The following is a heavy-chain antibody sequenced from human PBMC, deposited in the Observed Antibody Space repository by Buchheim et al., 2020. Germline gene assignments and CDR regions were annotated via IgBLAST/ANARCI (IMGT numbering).Heavy chain of an antibody. CDR2: INSGNKE. D-gene: IGHD3-10*01. Sequence: EVQVMESGGGLVQPGGSLRLSCVTSGFTFTDYVISWVRQTPGKGLELVSGINSGNKEHHADSVKGRFTVSRDNSKNTVFLQMNILGAEDSAIYYCARETPLTQGFITLDYWGRGTL. CDR3: ARETPLTQGFITLDY. CDR1: GFTFTDYV. V-gene: IGHV3-23*01. J-gene: IGHJ4*02.